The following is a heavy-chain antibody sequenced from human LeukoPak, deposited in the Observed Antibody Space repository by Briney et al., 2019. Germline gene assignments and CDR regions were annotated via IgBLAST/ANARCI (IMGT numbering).Heavy chain of an antibody. CDR1: GGTFSQYG. CDR2: IIPTFGTA. V-gene: IGHV1-69*13. D-gene: IGHD4/OR15-4a*01. J-gene: IGHJ4*02. CDR3: ARGIVSAKGHFDY. Sequence: SVKVSCKASGGTFSQYGISWVRQAPGQGLEWLGGIIPTFGTANYAQKFQGRVVITADESTSTAYMELSSLRSEDTAVYYCARGIVSAKGHFDYWGQGTLVTVSS.